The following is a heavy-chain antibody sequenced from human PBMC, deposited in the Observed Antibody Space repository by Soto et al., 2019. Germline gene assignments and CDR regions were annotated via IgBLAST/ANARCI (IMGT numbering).Heavy chain of an antibody. CDR1: GFTFSSYS. Sequence: EVQLVESGGGLVKPGGSLRLSCAASGFTFSSYSMNWVRQAPGKGLVWVSSISSSSSYIYYADSVKGLFTISRDNAKNSLYLQMNSLSAKDTAVYYCARDGYYDGWYGMYVWGQGTTVTFSS. J-gene: IGHJ6*02. D-gene: IGHD3-22*01. V-gene: IGHV3-21*01. CDR3: ARDGYYDGWYGMYV. CDR2: ISSSSSYI.